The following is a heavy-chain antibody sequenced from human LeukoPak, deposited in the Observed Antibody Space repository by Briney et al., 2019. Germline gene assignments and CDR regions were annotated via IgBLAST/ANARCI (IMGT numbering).Heavy chain of an antibody. CDR3: ARARAFVWGSYRYIPYYFDP. J-gene: IGHJ5*02. V-gene: IGHV4-39*07. D-gene: IGHD3-16*02. CDR1: GGSISSSSYY. CDR2: IYYSGST. Sequence: SETLSLTCTVSGGSISSSSYYWGWIRQPPGKGLEWIGSIYYSGSTYYNPSLKSRVTISVDTSKNQFSLNLRSVTAADTAVYFCARARAFVWGSYRYIPYYFDPWGQGTLVTVSS.